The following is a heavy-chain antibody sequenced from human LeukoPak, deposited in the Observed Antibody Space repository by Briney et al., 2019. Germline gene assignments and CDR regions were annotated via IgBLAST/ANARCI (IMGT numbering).Heavy chain of an antibody. CDR2: ISRSGSTI. V-gene: IGHV3-11*01. Sequence: PGGSLRLSCAASGFTFSDYYMSWSRHAPGKGREWVSYISRSGSTIYYADSVKGRVTISTDNAKNSLYLKMNSLRAEDTAVYYCASGMATQEGSDYWGQGTLVTVSS. J-gene: IGHJ4*02. CDR1: GFTFSDYY. CDR3: ASGMATQEGSDY. D-gene: IGHD5-24*01.